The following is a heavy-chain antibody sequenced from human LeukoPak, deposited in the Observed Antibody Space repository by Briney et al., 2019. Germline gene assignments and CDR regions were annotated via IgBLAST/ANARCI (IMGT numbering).Heavy chain of an antibody. V-gene: IGHV4-34*01. Sequence: SETLSLTCAVYGGSFSGYYWSWIRQPPGKGLEWIGEINHSGSTNYNPSLKSRVTISVDTSKNQFSLKLSSVTAADTAVYYCARAGPSIAARPSIKYFDYWGQGTLVTVSS. CDR3: ARAGPSIAARPSIKYFDY. CDR1: GGSFSGYY. D-gene: IGHD6-6*01. J-gene: IGHJ4*02. CDR2: INHSGST.